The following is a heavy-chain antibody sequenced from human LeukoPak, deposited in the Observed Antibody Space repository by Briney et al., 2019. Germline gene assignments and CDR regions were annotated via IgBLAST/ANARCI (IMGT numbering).Heavy chain of an antibody. V-gene: IGHV3-66*01. Sequence: GGSLRLSCAASGFTVSSNYMSWVRQAPGKGLEWVSVIYSGDSTDYADSVKGRFTISRDNSKNTLYLQMNSLRAEDTAVYYCARAAYGDYVHWFDPWGQGTLVTVSS. CDR1: GFTVSSNY. CDR3: ARAAYGDYVHWFDP. D-gene: IGHD4-17*01. J-gene: IGHJ5*02. CDR2: IYSGDST.